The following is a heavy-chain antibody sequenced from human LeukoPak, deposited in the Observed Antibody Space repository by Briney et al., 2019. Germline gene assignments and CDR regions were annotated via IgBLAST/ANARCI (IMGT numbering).Heavy chain of an antibody. Sequence: GGSLRLSCVVSGFTFSAYAMHWVRQPPGKGLEWVSVIYSGGSTYYADSVKGRFTISRDNAKNSLYLQMNSLRAEDTAVYYCARESTLGIVGATPTYYYYGMDVWGQGTTVTVSS. D-gene: IGHD1-26*01. CDR1: GFTFSAYA. J-gene: IGHJ6*02. CDR3: ARESTLGIVGATPTYYYYGMDV. V-gene: IGHV3-66*01. CDR2: IYSGGST.